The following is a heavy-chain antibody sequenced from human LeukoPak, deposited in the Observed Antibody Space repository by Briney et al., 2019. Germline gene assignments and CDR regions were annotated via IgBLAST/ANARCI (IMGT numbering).Heavy chain of an antibody. D-gene: IGHD3-10*01. Sequence: SETLSLTCAVSGVSISRSYWSWIRQPPGKGLEWIGYIYDSGSTNYNPSLKSRVTISVDTSRNQFSLKLTSVTAADTAVYYCASDVPIRGSGNSGAYFDFWGQGTLVTVS. CDR2: IYDSGST. J-gene: IGHJ4*02. CDR1: GVSISRSY. CDR3: ASDVPIRGSGNSGAYFDF. V-gene: IGHV4-59*01.